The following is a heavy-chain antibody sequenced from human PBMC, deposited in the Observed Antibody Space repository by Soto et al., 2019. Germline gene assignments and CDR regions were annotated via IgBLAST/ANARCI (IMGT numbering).Heavy chain of an antibody. J-gene: IGHJ4*02. CDR1: GDSLSSHSHH. CDR3: ARRDYIGSYHFDH. D-gene: IGHD1-26*01. V-gene: IGHV4-39*01. CDR2: ISDSGNT. Sequence: SSETLSLTCTVSGDSLSSHSHHWGWIRQAPGRGLEWIGTISDSGNTYSNSSLRGRVTISVDPAKNQFTLRLTAVTAADTGVYYCARRDYIGSYHFDHWGQGALVTVSS.